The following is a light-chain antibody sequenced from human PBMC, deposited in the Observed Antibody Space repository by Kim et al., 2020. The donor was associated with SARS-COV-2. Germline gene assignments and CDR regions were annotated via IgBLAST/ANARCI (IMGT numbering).Light chain of an antibody. CDR1: QSVSSN. V-gene: IGKV3-15*01. Sequence: EIVMTQSPATLSVTPGERATLSCRAGQSVSSNLAWYQQKPGQAPRLLIYGASTRATGIPARFSGSGSGTEFTHTISILQSEDFAVYYCQQYNNWPLTFGQGTKQEN. J-gene: IGKJ2*01. CDR2: GAS. CDR3: QQYNNWPLT.